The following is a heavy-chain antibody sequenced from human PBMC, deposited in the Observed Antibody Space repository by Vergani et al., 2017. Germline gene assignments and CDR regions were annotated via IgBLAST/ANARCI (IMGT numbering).Heavy chain of an antibody. V-gene: IGHV1-2*02. Sequence: QVQLVQSGSELKKPGASVKVSCKASGYTFTRYAMNWVRQAPGQGLEWMGWINPNSGGTNYAQKFQGRVTMTRDTSISTAYMELSRLRSDDTAVYYCARPPIAAAGDNWFDPWGQGTLVTVSS. CDR2: INPNSGGT. J-gene: IGHJ5*02. CDR3: ARPPIAAAGDNWFDP. CDR1: GYTFTRYA. D-gene: IGHD6-13*01.